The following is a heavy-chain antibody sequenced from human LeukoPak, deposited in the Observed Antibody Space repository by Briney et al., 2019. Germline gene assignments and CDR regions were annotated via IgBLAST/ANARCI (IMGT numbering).Heavy chain of an antibody. D-gene: IGHD4-17*01. V-gene: IGHV4-34*01. CDR3: ARGFFGDYDDSSRFDY. CDR2: INHSGST. CDR1: GGSFSGYY. J-gene: IGHJ4*02. Sequence: PSETLSLTCAVYGGSFSGYYWSWIRQPPGKGLEWIGEINHSGSTNYNPSLKSRVTISVDTSKNQFSLKLSSVTAADTAVYYCARGFFGDYDDSSRFDYWGQGTLVTVSS.